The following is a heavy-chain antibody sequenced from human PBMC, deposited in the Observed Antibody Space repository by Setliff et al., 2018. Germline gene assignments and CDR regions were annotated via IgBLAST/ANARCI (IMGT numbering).Heavy chain of an antibody. CDR3: ASRTTGPGGWFDY. CDR2: IYYTGTT. D-gene: IGHD1-1*01. CDR1: GGSVSSTSYY. Sequence: SETLSLTCTVSGGSVSSTSYYWGWIRQPPGKGPEWIGTIYYTGTTYYSPSLKSRVTISVDTSKNQFSLRLTSVTAADTAIYYCASRTTGPGGWFDYWGQGAPVTVSS. V-gene: IGHV4-39*01. J-gene: IGHJ5*01.